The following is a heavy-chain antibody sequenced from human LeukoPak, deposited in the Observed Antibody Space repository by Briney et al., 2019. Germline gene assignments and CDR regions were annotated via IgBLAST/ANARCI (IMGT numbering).Heavy chain of an antibody. J-gene: IGHJ4*02. CDR1: GFTFRTYG. CDR2: ISGSGGST. CDR3: DYGGPIRV. V-gene: IGHV3-23*01. Sequence: GGSLRLSCAASGFTFRTYGMSWVRQAPGKGLEWVSAISGSGGSTYYADSVKGRFTISRDNSKNTLYLQMNSLRAEDTAVYYCDYGGPIRVWGQGTLVTVSS. D-gene: IGHD4-23*01.